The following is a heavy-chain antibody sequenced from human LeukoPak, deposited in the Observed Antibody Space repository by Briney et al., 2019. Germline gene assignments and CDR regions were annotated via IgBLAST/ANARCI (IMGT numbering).Heavy chain of an antibody. Sequence: PSETLSLTCTVSGGSISSYYWSWIRQTAGKGLEWIGRIHTSGSTNYNPSLRSRVTMSVDTSKNQFSLKLSSVTAADTAVYYCARHLMFRASTYGPHLDYWGQGTLVTVSS. V-gene: IGHV4-4*07. CDR3: ARHLMFRASTYGPHLDY. J-gene: IGHJ4*02. D-gene: IGHD3-10*01. CDR1: GGSISSYY. CDR2: IHTSGST.